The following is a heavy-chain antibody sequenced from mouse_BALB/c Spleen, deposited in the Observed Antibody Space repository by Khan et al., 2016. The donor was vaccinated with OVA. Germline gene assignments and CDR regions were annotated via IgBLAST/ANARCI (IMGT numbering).Heavy chain of an antibody. CDR1: GFTFTSFG. CDR2: ISGDSSTV. J-gene: IGHJ2*01. V-gene: IGHV5-17*02. CDR3: ARSYFYGYYFDQ. D-gene: IGHD1-1*01. Sequence: EVQLVESGGGLVQPGGSRKLSCVASGFTFTSFGMHWVRQAPEKGLEWVAYISGDSSTVYYTDTVMGRFTISRDNPKNSLFLQMTSLRSEDKAIDYCARSYFYGYYFDQWGQGTTLTVAS.